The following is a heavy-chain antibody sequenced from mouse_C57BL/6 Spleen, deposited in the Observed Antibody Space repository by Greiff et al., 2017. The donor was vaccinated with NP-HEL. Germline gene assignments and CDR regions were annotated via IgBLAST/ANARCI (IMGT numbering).Heavy chain of an antibody. Sequence: QVQLQQSGAELAKPGASVKLSCKASGYTFTSYWMHWVKQRPGQGLEWIGYINPSSGYTTYNQKFKDKATLTADKSSSTAYMQLSSLTCEDSEVYYCARCYGSTYYYAMDYWGQGTSVTVSS. D-gene: IGHD1-1*01. CDR3: ARCYGSTYYYAMDY. CDR2: INPSSGYT. J-gene: IGHJ4*01. V-gene: IGHV1-7*01. CDR1: GYTFTSYW.